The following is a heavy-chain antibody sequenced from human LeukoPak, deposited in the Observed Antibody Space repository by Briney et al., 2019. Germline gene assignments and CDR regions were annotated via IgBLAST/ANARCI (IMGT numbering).Heavy chain of an antibody. D-gene: IGHD6-19*01. CDR2: IYTSGNT. CDR3: ARFSLGTAVAGHDY. J-gene: IGHJ4*02. V-gene: IGHV4-61*02. CDR1: GGSISSGSHY. Sequence: SQTLSLTCTVSGGSISSGSHYWSWIRQPAGKGLEWIGCIYTSGNTNYNPSLKSRVTISVDTSKNQFSLKLSSVTAADTAVYYCARFSLGTAVAGHDYWGQGTLVTVSS.